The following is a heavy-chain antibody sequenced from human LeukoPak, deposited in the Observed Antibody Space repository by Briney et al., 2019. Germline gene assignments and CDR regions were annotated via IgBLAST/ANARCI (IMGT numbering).Heavy chain of an antibody. CDR1: GFTFSSYA. V-gene: IGHV3-23*01. CDR2: FSGGDGST. Sequence: GGSLRLSCAASGFTFSSYAMSWVRQAPGKGLEWVSGFSGGDGSTSYVDSVKGRFTISRDNSKNTLYLQMNSLRAEDMAVYYCAKGKVVPATIYDYWGQGTLVTVSS. D-gene: IGHD2-2*02. CDR3: AKGKVVPATIYDY. J-gene: IGHJ4*02.